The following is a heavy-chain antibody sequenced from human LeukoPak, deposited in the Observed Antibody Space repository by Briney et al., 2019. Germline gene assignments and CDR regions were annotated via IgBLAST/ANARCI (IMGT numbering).Heavy chain of an antibody. CDR2: IFNSGAT. CDR1: GGSISSITYY. J-gene: IGHJ4*02. CDR3: ASQAPGGNSFHQDF. V-gene: IGHV4-39*01. D-gene: IGHD4-23*01. Sequence: PSETLSLTCTVSGGSISSITYYWGWIRQPPGKGLEWIGSIFNSGATNYNPSLKRRVTISVDTSKNQFSLRLSSVTAADTAVYYCASQAPGGNSFHQDFWGQGTLVTVSS.